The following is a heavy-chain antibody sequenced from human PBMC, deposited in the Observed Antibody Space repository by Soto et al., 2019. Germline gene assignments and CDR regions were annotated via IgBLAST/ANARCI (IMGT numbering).Heavy chain of an antibody. CDR2: MSYDGSHT. Sequence: GGSLRLSCVGSGFIFSNIGMHWVRQTPGKGLEWVAFMSYDGSHTFYADSVKGRFTISRDNSKNTLFLHMSNLRAEDTAMYYCTIVRVADSALDHWGQGTLVTVSS. CDR3: TIVRVADSALDH. J-gene: IGHJ4*02. D-gene: IGHD3-10*02. V-gene: IGHV3-30*02. CDR1: GFIFSNIG.